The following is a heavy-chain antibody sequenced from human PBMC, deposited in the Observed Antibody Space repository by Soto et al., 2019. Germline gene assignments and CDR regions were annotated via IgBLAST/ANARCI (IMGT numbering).Heavy chain of an antibody. J-gene: IGHJ6*02. CDR1: GGSISSYY. CDR2: IYYSGST. CDR3: ARVDILTVYGCMDV. D-gene: IGHD3-9*01. Sequence: PSETLSLTCTVSGGSISSYYWSWIRQPPGKGLEWIGYIYYSGSTNYNPSLKSRVTISVDTSKNQFSLKLSSVTAADTAVYYCARVDILTVYGCMDVWAKGPRSPSP. V-gene: IGHV4-59*01.